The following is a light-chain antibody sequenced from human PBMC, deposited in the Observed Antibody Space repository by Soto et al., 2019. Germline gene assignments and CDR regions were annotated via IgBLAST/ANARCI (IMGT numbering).Light chain of an antibody. V-gene: IGLV2-8*01. CDR2: EVS. Sequence: QSALTQPPSASGSPGQSVPISCTGASSDIGGYNFVSWYQQRPGKAPKVIIYEVSKRPSGVPDRFSCSKSGNTASLTVSGLQAEDEADYYCSSYAGSHYVFGTGT. J-gene: IGLJ1*01. CDR1: SSDIGGYNF. CDR3: SSYAGSHYV.